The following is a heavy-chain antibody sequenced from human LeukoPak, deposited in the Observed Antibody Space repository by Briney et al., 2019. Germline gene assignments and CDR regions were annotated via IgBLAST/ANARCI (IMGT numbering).Heavy chain of an antibody. CDR2: ISAYNGNT. D-gene: IGHD3-10*01. J-gene: IGHJ4*02. V-gene: IGHV1-18*01. Sequence: ASVKVSCKASGYTFTSYGISWVRQAPGQGLEWMGWISAYNGNTNYAQKFQGRVTMTRDTSISTAYMELSRLRSDDTAVYYCARDVYGSGSHWGQGTLVTVSS. CDR3: ARDVYGSGSH. CDR1: GYTFTSYG.